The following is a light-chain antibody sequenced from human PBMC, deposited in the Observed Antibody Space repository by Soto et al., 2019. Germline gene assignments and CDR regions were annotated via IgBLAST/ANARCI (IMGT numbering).Light chain of an antibody. CDR2: KTS. Sequence: DIQMTQSPSTLSASVGDRVTITCRPSRSVSSWLAWYQQKPGKAPRLLIQKTSDLVSGVPSRFSGRGSGAEFTLTIDSLQPDDIASYYCQQLGTFGQGTKV. CDR1: RSVSSW. CDR3: QQLGT. V-gene: IGKV1-5*03. J-gene: IGKJ1*01.